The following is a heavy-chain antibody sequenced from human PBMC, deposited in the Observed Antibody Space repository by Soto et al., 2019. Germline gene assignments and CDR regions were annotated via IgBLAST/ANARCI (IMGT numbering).Heavy chain of an antibody. CDR3: ARDAGRRYYYGSGTFDY. J-gene: IGHJ4*02. Sequence: EVQLVESGGGLVQPGGSLRLCCAASGFTFSSYSMNWVRQAPGKGLEWVSYISSSSSTIYYADSVKGRFTISRDNAKNSLYLQMNSLRAEDTAVYYCARDAGRRYYYGSGTFDYWGQGTLVTVSS. CDR1: GFTFSSYS. V-gene: IGHV3-48*01. D-gene: IGHD3-10*01. CDR2: ISSSSSTI.